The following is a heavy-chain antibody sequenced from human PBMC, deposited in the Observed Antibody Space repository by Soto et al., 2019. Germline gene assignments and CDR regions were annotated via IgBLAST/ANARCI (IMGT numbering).Heavy chain of an antibody. CDR2: IYYSGST. CDR1: GGSISSGDYY. V-gene: IGHV4-30-4*01. CDR3: ARDALGSGYGHTGHFDY. Sequence: SETLSLTCTVSGGSISSGDYYWSWIRQPPGKGLEWIGYIYYSGSTYYNPSLKSRVTISVDTSKNQFSLKLSSVTAADTAVYYCARDALGSGYGHTGHFDYWGQGTLVTVSS. D-gene: IGHD5-12*01. J-gene: IGHJ4*02.